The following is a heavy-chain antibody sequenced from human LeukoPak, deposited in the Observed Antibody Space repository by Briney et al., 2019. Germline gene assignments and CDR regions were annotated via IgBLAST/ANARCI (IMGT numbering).Heavy chain of an antibody. D-gene: IGHD7-27*01. CDR1: GFTFSSYE. J-gene: IGHJ6*02. Sequence: GGSLTLSCSASGFTFSSYEMNWVRQAPGKGLEWVSYISSSGSTIYYADSVKGRFTISRDNAKNSLYLQMNSLRAEDTAVYYCARSGVPHGTNVWGQGTTVTVSS. V-gene: IGHV3-48*03. CDR2: ISSSGSTI. CDR3: ARSGVPHGTNV.